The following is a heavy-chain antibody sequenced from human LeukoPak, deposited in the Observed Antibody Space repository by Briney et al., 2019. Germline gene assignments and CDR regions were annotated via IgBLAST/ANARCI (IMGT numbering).Heavy chain of an antibody. J-gene: IGHJ3*02. CDR1: GFTFSSYG. D-gene: IGHD1-1*01. V-gene: IGHV3-30*18. CDR3: AKSAGGNAFDI. CDR2: ISYDGSNK. Sequence: GGSLRLSCAASGFTFSSYGMHWVRQAPGKGLEWVAVISYDGSNKYYADSAKGRFTISRDNSKNTLYLQMNSLRAEDTAVYYCAKSAGGNAFDIWGQGTMVTVSS.